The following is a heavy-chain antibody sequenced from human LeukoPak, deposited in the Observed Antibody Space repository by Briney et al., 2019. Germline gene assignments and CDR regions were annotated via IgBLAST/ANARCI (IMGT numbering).Heavy chain of an antibody. J-gene: IGHJ4*02. CDR3: ARDLKMKYCDF. V-gene: IGHV3-30*03. Sequence: GGSLRLSCAASGFTFSRYAMSWVRQAPGKGLEWVALMPYDGSDKYYADSVKGRFTISRDNSKNTLYLQMNSLRVEDTAIYYCARDLKMKYCDFWGQGTLVTVSS. D-gene: IGHD5-24*01. CDR2: MPYDGSDK. CDR1: GFTFSRYA.